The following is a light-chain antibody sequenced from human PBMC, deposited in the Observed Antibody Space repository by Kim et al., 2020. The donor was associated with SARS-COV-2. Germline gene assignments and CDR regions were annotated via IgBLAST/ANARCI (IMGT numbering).Light chain of an antibody. CDR1: SGDIGAYDY. CDR2: EVH. CDR3: SSYTRSSTLEV. J-gene: IGLJ2*01. Sequence: SITISCTGTSGDIGAYDYVSWYQQHPGKAPKVLIYEVHNRPSGVSNRFSGSKSGNTASLTISGLQTEDEADYYCSSYTRSSTLEVFGGGTKLTVL. V-gene: IGLV2-14*01.